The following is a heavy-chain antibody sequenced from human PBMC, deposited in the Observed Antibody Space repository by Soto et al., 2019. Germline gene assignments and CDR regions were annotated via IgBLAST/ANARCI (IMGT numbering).Heavy chain of an antibody. CDR2: IYYSGST. Sequence: SETLSLTCTVSGGSISSYYWSWIRQPPGKGLEWIGYIYYSGSTNYNPSLKSRVTISVDTSKNQFSLKLSPVTAADTAVYYCARALRSTSFDYWGQGTLVTVSS. CDR1: GGSISSYY. CDR3: ARALRSTSFDY. D-gene: IGHD2-2*01. V-gene: IGHV4-59*01. J-gene: IGHJ4*02.